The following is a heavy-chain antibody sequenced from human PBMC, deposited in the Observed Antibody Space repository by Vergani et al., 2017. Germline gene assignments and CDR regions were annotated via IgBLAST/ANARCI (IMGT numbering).Heavy chain of an antibody. D-gene: IGHD5-18*01. CDR2: IYYSGST. CDR3: ARDGDTAMGPNWFDP. V-gene: IGHV4-31*03. J-gene: IGHJ5*02. Sequence: QVQLQESGPGLVKPSQTLSLTCNVSGGSISSGGYYWSWIRQHPGKGLEWIGYIYYSGSTYYNPSLKSRVTISVDTSKNQFSLKLSSVTAADTAVYYCARDGDTAMGPNWFDPWGQGTLVTVSS. CDR1: GGSISSGGYY.